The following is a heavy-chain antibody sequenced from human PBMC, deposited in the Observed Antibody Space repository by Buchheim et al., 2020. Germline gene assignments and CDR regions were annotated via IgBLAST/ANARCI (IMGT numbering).Heavy chain of an antibody. V-gene: IGHV3-48*01. CDR3: ARDQGRWLHHTLDY. CDR1: GFTFSSYS. CDR2: ISSSSSTI. J-gene: IGHJ4*02. Sequence: EVQLVESGGGLVQPGGSLRLSCAASGFTFSSYSMNWVRQAPGKGLEWVSYISSSSSTIYYADSVKGRFTISRDNAKNSLYLQMNSQRAEDTAVYYCARDQGRWLHHTLDYWGQGTL. D-gene: IGHD5-24*01.